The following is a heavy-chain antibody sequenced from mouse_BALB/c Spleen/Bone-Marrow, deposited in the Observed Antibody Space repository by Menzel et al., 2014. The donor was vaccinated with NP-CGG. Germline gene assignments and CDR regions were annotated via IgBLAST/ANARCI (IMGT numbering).Heavy chain of an antibody. CDR1: GYSITRDYA. CDR3: ARSSSYDYDVGFAY. CDR2: ISYSGST. Sequence: EVQLQQSGPGLVKPSQSLSLTCIVTGYSITRDYAWNWIRQFPGNKLEWMGYISYSGSTTYNPSLESRISITRDTSKNQFFLQLNSMTTEDTATYYCARSSSYDYDVGFAYWGQGTLVTVSA. J-gene: IGHJ3*01. V-gene: IGHV3-2*02. D-gene: IGHD2-4*01.